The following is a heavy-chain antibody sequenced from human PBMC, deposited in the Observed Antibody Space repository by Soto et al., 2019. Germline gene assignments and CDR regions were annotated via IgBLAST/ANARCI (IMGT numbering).Heavy chain of an antibody. CDR1: GYSISSGYY. V-gene: IGHV4-38-2*02. D-gene: IGHD6-13*01. CDR3: AREISAAENNWFDP. J-gene: IGHJ5*02. CDR2: IYHSGST. Sequence: SETLSLTCAVSGYSISSGYYWGWIRQPPGKGLEWIGSIYHSGSTYYNPSLKSRVTISVDTSKNQFSLKLSSVTAAGTAVYYCAREISAAENNWFDPWGQGTLVTVSS.